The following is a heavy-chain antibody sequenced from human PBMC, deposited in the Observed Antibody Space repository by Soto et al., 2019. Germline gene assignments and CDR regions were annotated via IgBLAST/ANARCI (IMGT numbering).Heavy chain of an antibody. CDR1: GFTFSSYG. J-gene: IGHJ4*02. Sequence: QVQLVESGGGVVQPGRSLRLSCAASGFTFSSYGMHWVRQAPGKGLEWVAVIWYDGSNKYYADSVKGRFTISRDNSKNTLYLQMNSLRAEDTAVYYCARDRGSSGWPYYFDYWGQGTLVTVSS. CDR3: ARDRGSSGWPYYFDY. D-gene: IGHD6-19*01. V-gene: IGHV3-33*01. CDR2: IWYDGSNK.